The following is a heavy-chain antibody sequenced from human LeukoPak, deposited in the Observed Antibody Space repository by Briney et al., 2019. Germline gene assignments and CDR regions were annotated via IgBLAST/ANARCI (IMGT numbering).Heavy chain of an antibody. CDR3: ATGITMIADYYFDY. CDR1: GYTLTELS. D-gene: IGHD3-22*01. V-gene: IGHV1-24*01. CDR2: FDPEDGET. J-gene: IGHJ4*02. Sequence: ASVKVSCKVSGYTLTELSMHWVRQAPGKGLEWMGGFDPEDGETIYAQKFQGRVAMTEDTSTDTAYMELSSLRSEDTAVYYCATGITMIADYYFDYWGQGTLVTVSS.